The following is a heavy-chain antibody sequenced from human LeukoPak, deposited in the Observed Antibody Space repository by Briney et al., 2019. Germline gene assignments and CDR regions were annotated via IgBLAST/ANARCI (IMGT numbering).Heavy chain of an antibody. CDR3: ARVRDYGDYPDY. Sequence: GSLTPACAASGFTVSSNYMSWVRQAPGKGLAWVSVIYSGGSTYYAESLKGRFTISRDNSKNTLYLQMNSLRAEDTAVYYCARVRDYGDYPDYWGQGTLVTVSS. CDR2: IYSGGST. D-gene: IGHD4-17*01. J-gene: IGHJ4*02. V-gene: IGHV3-66*02. CDR1: GFTVSSNY.